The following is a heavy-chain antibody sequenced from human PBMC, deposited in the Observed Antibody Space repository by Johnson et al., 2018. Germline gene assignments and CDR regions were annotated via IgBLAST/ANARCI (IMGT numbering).Heavy chain of an antibody. J-gene: IGHJ1*01. CDR3: ARDASSYSSSWPEYFQH. CDR1: GFTFSSYW. CDR2: IKHDGSEK. Sequence: VELVESGGGLVQPGGSLRLSCAASGFTFSSYWMSWVRQAPGKGLEWVANIKHDGSEKYYVDSVKGRFTISRDNAKNSLYLQMNSLRAEDKAVYYCARDASSYSSSWPEYFQHWGQGTLVTVSS. D-gene: IGHD6-13*01. V-gene: IGHV3-7*01.